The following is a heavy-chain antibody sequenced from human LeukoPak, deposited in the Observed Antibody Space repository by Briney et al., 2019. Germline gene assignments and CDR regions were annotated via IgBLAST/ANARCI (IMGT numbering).Heavy chain of an antibody. CDR1: GGSISSGGYS. CDR3: ASTYSSGWYGLGY. V-gene: IGHV4-30-4*07. Sequence: PSETLSLTCAVSGGSISSGGYSWSWIRQPPGKGLEWIGYIYYSGSTYYNPSLKSRVTISVDTSKNQFSLKLSSVTAADTAVYYCASTYSSGWYGLGYWGQGTLVTVSS. J-gene: IGHJ4*02. CDR2: IYYSGST. D-gene: IGHD6-19*01.